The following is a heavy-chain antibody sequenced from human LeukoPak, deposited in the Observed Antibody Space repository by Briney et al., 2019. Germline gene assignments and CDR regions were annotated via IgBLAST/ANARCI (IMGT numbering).Heavy chain of an antibody. D-gene: IGHD6-13*01. CDR3: ARDPRGAAGTYGMDV. CDR2: ISSSSNYV. V-gene: IGHV3-21*01. J-gene: IGHJ6*02. Sequence: KPGGSLRLSCATSGFTFSSYSMNWVRQAPGKGLEWVSSISSSSNYVFYADSVEGRFTISRDNAKNSLHLQMNSLRAEDTAVYYCARDPRGAAGTYGMDVWGQGTTVTISS. CDR1: GFTFSSYS.